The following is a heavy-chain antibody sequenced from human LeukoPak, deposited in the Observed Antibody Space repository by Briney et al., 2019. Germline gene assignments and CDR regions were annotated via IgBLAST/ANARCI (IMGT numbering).Heavy chain of an antibody. V-gene: IGHV5-51*01. Sequence: GESLKIPCKASGYSFGSYWLGWVRQVPGKGLEWIGIIYPGYSDITYSPSFQGQVTISADKSINTAYLQWRSLKASDTAMYFCARPSGYYHDSSGYHHDALDIWGQGTMVTVSS. CDR1: GYSFGSYW. CDR2: IYPGYSDI. CDR3: ARPSGYYHDSSGYHHDALDI. D-gene: IGHD3-22*01. J-gene: IGHJ3*02.